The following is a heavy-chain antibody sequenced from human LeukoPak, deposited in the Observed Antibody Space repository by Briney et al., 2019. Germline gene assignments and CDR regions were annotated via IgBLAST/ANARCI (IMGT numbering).Heavy chain of an antibody. CDR2: IYPADSDT. Sequence: GESLKISCKGSAYSFATYWIGWVRQMPGKGLEWMGIIYPADSDTRYSLSFEGQVTISADKSISTAYLQWSSLKASDTAMYYCARQNQAGYYYYGLDVWGQGTSVTVSS. J-gene: IGHJ6*02. CDR1: AYSFATYW. CDR3: ARQNQAGYYYYGLDV. V-gene: IGHV5-51*01.